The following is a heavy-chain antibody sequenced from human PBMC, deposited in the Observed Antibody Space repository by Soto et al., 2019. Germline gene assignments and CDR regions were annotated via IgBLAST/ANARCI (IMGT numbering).Heavy chain of an antibody. V-gene: IGHV1-3*01. D-gene: IGHD3-22*01. J-gene: IGHJ4*02. CDR1: GYTFTRYN. CDR2: INVGNGNT. CDR3: ASPLYYDDCLDS. Sequence: QVQFVQSGAEVKKPGASVKVSCKTPGYTFTRYNINWVRQAPGQRLEWMGWINVGNGNTRYSQKFQSRLTFTTDTHGNTAYLELNSLISEDTSVYYCASPLYYDDCLDSWGQGTLVTVSS.